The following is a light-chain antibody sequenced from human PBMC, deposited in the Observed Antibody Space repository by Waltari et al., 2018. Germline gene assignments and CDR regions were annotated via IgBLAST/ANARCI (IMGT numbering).Light chain of an antibody. CDR2: EVS. V-gene: IGLV2-8*01. CDR1: SSYVGCYNY. CDR3: SSYAGSNNVV. J-gene: IGLJ2*01. Sequence: QSALTPPPSASVSPGQSVTISCTGTSSYVGCYNYVSWYQQHPGKAPKLMIYEVSKRPSGVPDRFSGSKSGNTASLTVSGLQAEDEADYYCSSYAGSNNVVFGGGTKLTVL.